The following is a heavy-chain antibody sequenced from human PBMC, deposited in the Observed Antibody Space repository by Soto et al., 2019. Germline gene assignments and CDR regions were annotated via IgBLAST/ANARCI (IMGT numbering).Heavy chain of an antibody. J-gene: IGHJ5*02. D-gene: IGHD1-7*01. Sequence: QVQLVQSGAEVKKPGASVKVSCKASGYNFTSYGISWVRQAPGQGLEWMGWISVYNGNTNYAQKLQGRVTMTTDTSTSTVYMALRSLRSDDTAVSYCARARGYNWNYGWFDPWGQGTLVTVSS. CDR1: GYNFTSYG. V-gene: IGHV1-18*01. CDR2: ISVYNGNT. CDR3: ARARGYNWNYGWFDP.